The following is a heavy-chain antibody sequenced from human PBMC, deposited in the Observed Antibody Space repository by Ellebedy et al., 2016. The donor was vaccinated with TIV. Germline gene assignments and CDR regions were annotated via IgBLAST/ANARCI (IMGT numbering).Heavy chain of an antibody. CDR3: ASTPLWDYYDSSALGDTDWYFDL. D-gene: IGHD3-22*01. V-gene: IGHV1-2*02. CDR1: GYTFTSYG. J-gene: IGHJ2*01. Sequence: ASVKVSXXASGYTFTSYGISWVRQAPGQGLEWMGWINPNSGGTNYAQKFQGRVTMTRDTSISTAYMELSRLRSDDTAVYYCASTPLWDYYDSSALGDTDWYFDLWGRGTLVTVSS. CDR2: INPNSGGT.